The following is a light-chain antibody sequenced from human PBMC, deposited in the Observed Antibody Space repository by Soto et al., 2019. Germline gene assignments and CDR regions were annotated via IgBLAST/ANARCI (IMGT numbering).Light chain of an antibody. V-gene: IGKV4-1*01. J-gene: IGKJ4*01. CDR3: QQSYSSPLN. CDR2: WAS. Sequence: DIVMTQSPDSLAVSLGERATINCKSSQSVLYSSNNKDYLAWYQQKPGQPPKLLIYWASTRESGVPDRFSGSGSGTDFTLTISSLQAEDVAVYYCQQSYSSPLNFGGGTKVEIK. CDR1: QSVLYSSNNKDY.